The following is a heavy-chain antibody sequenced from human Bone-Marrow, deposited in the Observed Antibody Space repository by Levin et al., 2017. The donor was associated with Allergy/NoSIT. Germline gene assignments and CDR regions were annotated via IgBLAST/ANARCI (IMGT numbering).Heavy chain of an antibody. D-gene: IGHD3-16*01. CDR2: ISWDRGSI. J-gene: IGHJ4*02. CDR1: GFTFDNYA. Sequence: PGGSLRLSCAASGFTFDNYAMHWVRQAPGKGLEWVSGISWDRGSIAYAGSVKGRFTISRDNAKHSLYLQMDSLRAEDTAFYYCAKDNDGMIQGFTSHFDFWGQGILVIVSS. CDR3: AKDNDGMIQGFTSHFDF. V-gene: IGHV3-9*01.